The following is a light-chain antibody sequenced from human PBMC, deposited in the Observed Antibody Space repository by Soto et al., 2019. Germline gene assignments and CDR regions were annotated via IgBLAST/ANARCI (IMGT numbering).Light chain of an antibody. V-gene: IGKV1-5*03. CDR1: QTISSW. CDR3: QHYNSYSEA. Sequence: DIQMTQSPSTLSGTVGDRVTITCRASQTISSWLAWYQQKPGKAPKLLIYKASTLKSGAPSRFSGSGSGTEITLTISSLQPDDFATYYCQHYNSYSEAFGQGTKVDIK. J-gene: IGKJ1*01. CDR2: KAS.